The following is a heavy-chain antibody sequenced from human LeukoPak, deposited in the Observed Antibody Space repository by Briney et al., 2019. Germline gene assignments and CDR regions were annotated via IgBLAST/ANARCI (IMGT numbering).Heavy chain of an antibody. CDR1: GFAFSNAW. V-gene: IGHV3-15*01. CDR3: TTERYCSGGSCYYFDY. J-gene: IGHJ4*02. CDR2: IKSKTDGGTT. Sequence: PGGSLRLSCAASGFAFSNAWMSWVRQAPGKGLEWVGRIKSKTDGGTTDYAAPVKGRFTISRDDSKNTLYLQMNSLKTEDRAVYYCTTERYCSGGSCYYFDYWGQGTLVTVSS. D-gene: IGHD2-15*01.